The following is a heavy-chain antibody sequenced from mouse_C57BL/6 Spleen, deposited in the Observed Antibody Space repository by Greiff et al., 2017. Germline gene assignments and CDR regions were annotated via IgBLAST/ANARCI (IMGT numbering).Heavy chain of an antibody. D-gene: IGHD1-1*01. J-gene: IGHJ2*01. V-gene: IGHV1-47*01. Sequence: QVQLQQSGAELVKPGASVKMSCKASGYTFTTYPIEWMKQNHGQSLEWIGNFHPYNDDTKYNEKFKGKATLTADKSSSTAYMELRSLTSEDSAVYFCARGDTTVVYFDDWGQGTTLTVSS. CDR2: FHPYNDDT. CDR1: GYTFTTYP. CDR3: ARGDTTVVYFDD.